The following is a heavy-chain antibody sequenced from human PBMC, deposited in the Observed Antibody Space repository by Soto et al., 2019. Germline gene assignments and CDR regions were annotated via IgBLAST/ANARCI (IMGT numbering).Heavy chain of an antibody. D-gene: IGHD4-17*01. CDR3: ARPRGYGVFDAIDI. CDR2: ITRSGDTT. V-gene: IGHV3-23*01. Sequence: PGGSLRLSCAASGFIFSKYAMNWVRQAPGKGLEWVSAITRSGDTTDYAASVRGRFTISRDNSINALYLHMRSLRPEDTALYYCARPRGYGVFDAIDIWGQGTMVTVSS. J-gene: IGHJ3*02. CDR1: GFIFSKYA.